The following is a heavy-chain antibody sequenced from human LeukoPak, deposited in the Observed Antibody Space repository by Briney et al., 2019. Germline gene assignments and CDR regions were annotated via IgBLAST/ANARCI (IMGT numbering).Heavy chain of an antibody. CDR3: AKGVLSIVALDV. D-gene: IGHD6-6*01. V-gene: IGHV3-23*01. CDR2: ISGSGGST. J-gene: IGHJ6*02. CDR1: GFTFSSYA. Sequence: GGSLRLSCAASGFTFSSYAMSWVCQAPGKGLEWVSAISGSGGSTYYADSVKGRFTISRDNSKNTLYLQMNSLRAEDTAVYYCAKGVLSIVALDVWGQGTTVTVSS.